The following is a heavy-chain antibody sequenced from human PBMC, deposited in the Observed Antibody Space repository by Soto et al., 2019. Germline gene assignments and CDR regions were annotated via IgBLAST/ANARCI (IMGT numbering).Heavy chain of an antibody. J-gene: IGHJ6*02. CDR2: IYPGDSDT. CDR1: GYSFTSYW. V-gene: IGHV5-51*01. Sequence: PGESLKISCKGSGYSFTSYWIGWVRQMPGKGLEWMGIIYPGDSDTRYSPSFQGQVTISADKSISTAYLQWSSLKASDTAMYYCARRLADCSSTSCYTPDYYYYGMDVWGQGTTVTVS. CDR3: ARRLADCSSTSCYTPDYYYYGMDV. D-gene: IGHD2-2*02.